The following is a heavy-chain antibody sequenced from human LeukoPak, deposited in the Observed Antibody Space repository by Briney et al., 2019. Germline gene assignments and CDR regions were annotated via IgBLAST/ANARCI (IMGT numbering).Heavy chain of an antibody. CDR3: AKDRDPYDYGSGSYYNGVFDY. J-gene: IGHJ4*02. CDR2: IIPSGHTT. Sequence: WGSLRLSCVASGFTLSSYEMNWVRQAPGKGLEWVSGIIPSGHTTYYADSVRGRFTISRDNSRNTVYLQMNSLRAEDTAVYYCAKDRDPYDYGSGSYYNGVFDYWGQGTLVTVSS. D-gene: IGHD3-10*01. V-gene: IGHV3-23*01. CDR1: GFTLSSYE.